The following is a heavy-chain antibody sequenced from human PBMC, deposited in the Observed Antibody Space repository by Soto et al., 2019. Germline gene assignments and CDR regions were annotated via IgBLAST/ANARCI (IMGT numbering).Heavy chain of an antibody. V-gene: IGHV1-18*01. Sequence: QVQLVQSGAEVKKPGASVKVSCKASGYTFTSYGISWVRQAPGQGLEWMGWISAYNGNTNYAQKLQGRVTMTTDTTRSAAYMELRSRSADDTAVYYCARDLPGDPYYWGQGTLVTVSS. CDR3: ARDLPGDPYY. D-gene: IGHD3-10*01. CDR1: GYTFTSYG. J-gene: IGHJ4*02. CDR2: ISAYNGNT.